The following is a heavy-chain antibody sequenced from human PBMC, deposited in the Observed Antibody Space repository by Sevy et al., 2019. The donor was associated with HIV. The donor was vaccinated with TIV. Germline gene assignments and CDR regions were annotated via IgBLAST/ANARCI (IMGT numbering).Heavy chain of an antibody. CDR3: ARDLYGDYVGGVNDY. CDR1: GYTFTGYY. V-gene: IGHV1-2*02. D-gene: IGHD4-17*01. Sequence: ASVKVSCKASGYTFTGYYMHWVRQAPGQGLEWMGWINPNSGGTNYAQKFQGRVTMTRDTSISTAYMELGRLRSDDTAVYYCARDLYGDYVGGVNDYWGQGTLVTVSS. J-gene: IGHJ4*02. CDR2: INPNSGGT.